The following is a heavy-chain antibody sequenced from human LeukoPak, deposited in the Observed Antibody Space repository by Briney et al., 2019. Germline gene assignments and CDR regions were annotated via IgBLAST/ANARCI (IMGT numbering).Heavy chain of an antibody. CDR2: IYYSGST. J-gene: IGHJ6*03. D-gene: IGHD5-12*01. CDR1: GGSISSSSYY. Sequence: PSETLSLTCTVSGGSISSSSYYWGWIRQPPGKGLEWIGSIYYSGSTYYNPSLKSRVTISVDASKNQFSLKLSSVTAADTAVYYCARLGSLWLSYYYMDVWGKGTTVTVSS. V-gene: IGHV4-39*01. CDR3: ARLGSLWLSYYYMDV.